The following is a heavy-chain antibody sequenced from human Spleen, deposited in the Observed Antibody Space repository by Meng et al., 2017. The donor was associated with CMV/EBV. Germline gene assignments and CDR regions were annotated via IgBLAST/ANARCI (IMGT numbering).Heavy chain of an antibody. J-gene: IGHJ5*02. V-gene: IGHV4-31*03. CDR3: ARGGYTSGSGWFAP. CDR2: IYSDGRT. D-gene: IGHD1-1*01. CDR1: GASISSGGFS. Sequence: LRLSCTVSGASISSGGFSWNWIRQHAEKGLEWIGYIYSDGRTSYNPSLKSRLAISLDTPKNLFSLNLTAVTAADTAVYYRARGGYTSGSGWFAPWGQGTLVTVSS.